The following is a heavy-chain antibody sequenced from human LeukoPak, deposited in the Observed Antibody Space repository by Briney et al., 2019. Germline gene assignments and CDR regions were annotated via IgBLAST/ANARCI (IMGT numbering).Heavy chain of an antibody. CDR2: IKVDGSER. J-gene: IGHJ4*02. CDR1: GFTFSKTW. D-gene: IGHD1-7*01. Sequence: GGSLRLSCSASGFTFSKTWMSWVRQAPGKGLEWVANIKVDGSERYYVDSVKGRFTISRDNAKNSLYLQMNSLRDEDTAIYYCARDWNYGFDYWGQGTLVTVSS. CDR3: ARDWNYGFDY. V-gene: IGHV3-7*01.